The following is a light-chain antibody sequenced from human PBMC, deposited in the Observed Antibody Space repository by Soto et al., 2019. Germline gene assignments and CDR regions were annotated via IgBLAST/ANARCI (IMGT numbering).Light chain of an antibody. CDR3: QSYDSSLSGHVV. Sequence: QSALTQPASVSGSPGQSITISCTGTSSDVGSYNLVSWYQQHPGKAPKLLIYGNSNRPSGVPDRFSGSKSGTSASLAITGLQAEDEADYYCQSYDSSLSGHVVFGGGTKLTVL. J-gene: IGLJ2*01. CDR1: SSDVGSYNL. CDR2: GNS. V-gene: IGLV2-14*02.